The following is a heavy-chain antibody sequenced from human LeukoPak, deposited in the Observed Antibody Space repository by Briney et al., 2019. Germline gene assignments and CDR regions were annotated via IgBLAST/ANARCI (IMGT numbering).Heavy chain of an antibody. Sequence: PSETLSLTCTASGGSISSGGYSWSWIRQPPGKGLEWIGYIYHSGSTYYNPSLKSRVTISIDKSKNQFSLNLSPVTAADTAVYYCASTIDSGGNYFDYWGQGTLVTVSS. V-gene: IGHV4-30-2*01. CDR2: IYHSGST. CDR1: GGSISSGGYS. J-gene: IGHJ4*02. D-gene: IGHD2-15*01. CDR3: ASTIDSGGNYFDY.